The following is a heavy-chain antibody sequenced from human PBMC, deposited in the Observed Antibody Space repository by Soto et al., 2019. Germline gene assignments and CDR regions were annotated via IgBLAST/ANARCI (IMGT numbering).Heavy chain of an antibody. D-gene: IGHD5-12*01. V-gene: IGHV4-39*07. CDR2: IYYSGST. J-gene: IGHJ6*02. CDR1: GGSISSSSYY. Sequence: SETLSLTCTVSGGSISSSSYYWGWIRQPPGKGLEWIGSIYYSGSTYYNPSLKSRVTISVDTSKNQFSLKLSSVTAADTAVYYCARGATMLGYYYYGMDVWGQGTTVTVSS. CDR3: ARGATMLGYYYYGMDV.